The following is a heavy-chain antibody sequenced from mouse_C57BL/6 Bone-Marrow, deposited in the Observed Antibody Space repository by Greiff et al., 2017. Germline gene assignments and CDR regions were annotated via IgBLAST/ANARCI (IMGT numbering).Heavy chain of an antibody. V-gene: IGHV1-81*01. Sequence: VQLQQSGAELARPGASVKLSCKASGYTFTSYGISWVKQRTGQGLEWIGEIYPRSGNTYYNAKFKGKATLTADKSSSTAYMELRSLTSEDSAVYFCAKRDALWFAYWGQGTLVTVSA. CDR1: GYTFTSYG. CDR2: IYPRSGNT. J-gene: IGHJ3*01. CDR3: AKRDALWFAY.